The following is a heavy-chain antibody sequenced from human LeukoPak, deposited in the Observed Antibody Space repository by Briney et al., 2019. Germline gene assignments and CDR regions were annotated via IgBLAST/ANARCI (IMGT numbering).Heavy chain of an antibody. CDR1: GYTFTSYG. Sequence: ASVKVSCKASGYTFTSYGISWVRQAPGQGLEWMVWISAYNGNTNYAQKLQGRVTMTIDTSTSTAYMELRSLRSDDTSVYYCARVRFGARDAFDIWGQGTMVTVSS. J-gene: IGHJ3*02. V-gene: IGHV1-18*01. CDR2: ISAYNGNT. D-gene: IGHD3-3*01. CDR3: ARVRFGARDAFDI.